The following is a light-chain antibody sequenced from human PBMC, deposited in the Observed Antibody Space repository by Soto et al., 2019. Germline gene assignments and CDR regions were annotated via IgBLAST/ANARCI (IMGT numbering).Light chain of an antibody. CDR2: AAS. V-gene: IGKV1-5*01. J-gene: IGKJ1*01. CDR1: QSIGNW. Sequence: DVQLTQAPSTLSASVGDRVTITCRASQSIGNWLAWYQQKPGKAPKLLIYAASTLQSGVPSRFSGSGSGTDFTLTISCLQSEDFATYYCQQYYSYPRTFGQGTKVDIK. CDR3: QQYYSYPRT.